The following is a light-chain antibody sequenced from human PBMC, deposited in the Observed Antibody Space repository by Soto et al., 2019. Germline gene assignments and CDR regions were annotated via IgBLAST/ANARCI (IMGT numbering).Light chain of an antibody. J-gene: IGKJ1*01. CDR3: QQRSEWPRT. CDR1: QSISSS. Sequence: EILLTQSPSTLSLSPGGSATLSCRASQSISSSLAWYQQKPGQTPRLLIYDASSRATGCPARFSGSGSGTDFTLTIGSLEPEDFAVYYCQQRSEWPRTFGQGTKVDIK. CDR2: DAS. V-gene: IGKV3-11*01.